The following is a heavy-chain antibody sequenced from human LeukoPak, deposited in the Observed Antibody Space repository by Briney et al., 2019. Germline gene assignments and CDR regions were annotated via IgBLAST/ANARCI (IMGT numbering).Heavy chain of an antibody. J-gene: IGHJ4*02. CDR2: LNSDGSST. V-gene: IGHV3-74*01. CDR3: ARASNRNSINFDY. Sequence: GGSLRLSCAASGFTFSSYWMHWVRQAPGKGLVWVSRLNSDGSSTSYADSVKGRFTISRDNAETTLHLQMNNLSAEDTAVYYCARASNRNSINFDYWGQGALVTISS. D-gene: IGHD1-7*01. CDR1: GFTFSSYW.